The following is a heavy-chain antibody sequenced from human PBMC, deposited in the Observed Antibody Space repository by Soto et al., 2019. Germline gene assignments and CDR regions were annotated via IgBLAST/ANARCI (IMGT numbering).Heavy chain of an antibody. J-gene: IGHJ4*02. CDR2: IYYSGST. CDR3: ARCPRRGYSYGFDY. V-gene: IGHV4-31*03. Sequence: PSETLSLTCTVSGGSISSGGYYWSWIRQHPGKGLEWIGYIYYSGSTYYNPSLKSRVTISVDTSKNQFSLKLSSVTAADTAVYYCARCPRRGYSYGFDYWGQGTLVTVSS. CDR1: GGSISSGGYY. D-gene: IGHD5-18*01.